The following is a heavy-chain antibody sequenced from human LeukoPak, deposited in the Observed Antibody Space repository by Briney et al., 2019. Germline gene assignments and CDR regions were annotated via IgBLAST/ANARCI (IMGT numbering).Heavy chain of an antibody. D-gene: IGHD3-10*01. Sequence: GGSLRLSCAASGFTFSSYAMSWVRQAPGKGLEWVSAISGSGGSTKNADSVKGRFTISRDNSKNTLYLQMNSLRAEDTAVYYCAKVSFNYYGSGSYYNSYYFDSWGQGTLVTVSS. CDR2: ISGSGGST. V-gene: IGHV3-23*01. CDR1: GFTFSSYA. CDR3: AKVSFNYYGSGSYYNSYYFDS. J-gene: IGHJ4*02.